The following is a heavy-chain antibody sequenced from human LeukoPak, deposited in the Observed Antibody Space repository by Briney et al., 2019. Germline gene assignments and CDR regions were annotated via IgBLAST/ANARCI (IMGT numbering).Heavy chain of an antibody. CDR3: ARVGYYDSSVKDY. CDR2: IYHSGST. D-gene: IGHD3-22*01. J-gene: IGHJ4*02. CDR1: GGSISSSSYY. V-gene: IGHV4-39*07. Sequence: SETLSLTCTVSGGSISSSSYYWGWIRQPPGKGLEWIGSIYHSGSTYYNPSLKSRVTIAVETSKNQFSLKLSSVTAADKAVYYCARVGYYDSSVKDYWGQGTLVTVSS.